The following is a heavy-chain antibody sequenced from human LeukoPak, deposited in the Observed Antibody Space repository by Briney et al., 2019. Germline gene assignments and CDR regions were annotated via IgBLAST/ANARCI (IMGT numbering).Heavy chain of an antibody. CDR2: ISYDGSNK. CDR3: EYQPAY. CDR1: GFTFSSYA. Sequence: GGSLRLSCAASGFTFSSYAMHWVRQAPGKGLEWVAVISYDGSNKYYADSVKGRFTISRDNSKNTLYLQMNSLRAEDTAVYYCEYQPAYWGQGTLVTVSS. V-gene: IGHV3-30-3*01. D-gene: IGHD2-2*01. J-gene: IGHJ4*02.